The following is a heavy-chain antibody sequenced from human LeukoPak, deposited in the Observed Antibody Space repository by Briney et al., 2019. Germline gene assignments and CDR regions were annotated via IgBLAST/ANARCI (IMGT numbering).Heavy chain of an antibody. J-gene: IGHJ4*02. Sequence: ASVKVSCKASGYTFAAYYIHWVRLVPGQGLEWMGIINPSGGSTSYAQKFQGRVTMTRDTSTSTVYMELSSLRSEDTAVYYCASGDCSGGSCHIEWGYWGQGTLVTVSS. CDR1: GYTFAAYY. CDR2: INPSGGST. V-gene: IGHV1-46*01. D-gene: IGHD2-15*01. CDR3: ASGDCSGGSCHIEWGY.